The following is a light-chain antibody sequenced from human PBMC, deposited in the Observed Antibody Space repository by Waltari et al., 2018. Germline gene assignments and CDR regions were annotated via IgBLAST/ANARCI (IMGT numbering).Light chain of an antibody. CDR3: SSHAGSDNWGV. V-gene: IGLV2-14*01. Sequence: QSALTQPASVSGSPGQSITISCTGTSSDVDTYNYVSWYQQYPGKAPTLVIYEVTNRPAGVSDRFSGSKSGSTASLTVSGLQAEDEADYYCSSHAGSDNWGVFGGGTKLTVL. CDR1: SSDVDTYNY. CDR2: EVT. J-gene: IGLJ2*01.